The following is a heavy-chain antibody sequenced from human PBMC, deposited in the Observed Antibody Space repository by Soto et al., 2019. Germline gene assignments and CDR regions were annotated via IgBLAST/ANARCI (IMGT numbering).Heavy chain of an antibody. Sequence: GGSLRLSCAASGFTFSDHTMTWVRQTPGKGPEWVSAISRDGLITVYTDSVKGRFTISRDNYKSTLYLHMNSLRAEDTAFYFCARGTATDPRVYDSWGQGTLVTVSS. CDR3: ARGTATDPRVYDS. CDR1: GFTFSDHT. D-gene: IGHD3-16*01. V-gene: IGHV3-23*01. CDR2: ISRDGLIT. J-gene: IGHJ4*02.